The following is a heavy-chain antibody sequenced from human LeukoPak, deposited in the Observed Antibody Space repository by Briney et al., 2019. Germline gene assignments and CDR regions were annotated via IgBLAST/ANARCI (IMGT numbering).Heavy chain of an antibody. J-gene: IGHJ4*02. CDR3: ARGRGGGATSRDDY. CDR1: GYTFTSYD. V-gene: IGHV1-8*03. D-gene: IGHD1-26*01. CDR2: MNPNSGNT. Sequence: ASVKVSCTASGYTFTSYDINWVRQATGQGLEWMGWMNPNSGNTGYAQKFQGRVTSTRNTSISTAYMELSSLRSEDTAVYYCARGRGGGATSRDDYWGQGTLVTVSS.